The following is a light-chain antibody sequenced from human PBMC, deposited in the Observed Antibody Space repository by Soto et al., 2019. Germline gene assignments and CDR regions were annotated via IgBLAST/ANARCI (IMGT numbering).Light chain of an antibody. CDR2: EDD. J-gene: IGLJ2*01. V-gene: IGLV6-57*04. CDR3: QSYDTNPVV. Sequence: NFMLTQPHSVSESPGKTVTISCTRSSGSIGSNSVQWYRQRPGSAPTIVIYEDDQRPSGVPHRFAGSIDRSSNSASLTISGLQTEDEADYYCQSYDTNPVVFGGGTKVTVL. CDR1: SGSIGSNS.